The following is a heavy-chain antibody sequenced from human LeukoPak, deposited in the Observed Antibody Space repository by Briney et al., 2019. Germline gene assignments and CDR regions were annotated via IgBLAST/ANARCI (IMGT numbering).Heavy chain of an antibody. Sequence: SETLSLTCTVSDGSISSHYWSWIRQPPGKGLEWIGYIYYSGSTCYNSSLKSRVTISVDTSKNQFSLKLSSVTAADTAVYYCARGGYYDRSGNSYKFGFDMWGQGTMVTVSS. V-gene: IGHV4-59*11. J-gene: IGHJ3*02. CDR1: DGSISSHY. CDR2: IYYSGST. D-gene: IGHD3-22*01. CDR3: ARGGYYDRSGNSYKFGFDM.